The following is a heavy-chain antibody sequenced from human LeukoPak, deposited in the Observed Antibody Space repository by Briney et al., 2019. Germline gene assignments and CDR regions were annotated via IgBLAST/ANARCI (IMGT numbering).Heavy chain of an antibody. V-gene: IGHV3-21*01. J-gene: IGHJ4*02. CDR3: AKVLGGLWPGIDY. CDR1: GFTFSSYS. CDR2: VSSSSSYI. D-gene: IGHD2-15*01. Sequence: GGSLRLSCAAPGFTFSSYSMNWVRQAPGKGLEWVSSVSSSSSYIYYADSVKGRFTISRDNAKNTVYLQMSSLRAEDTAVYYCAKVLGGLWPGIDYWGQGTVVTVSS.